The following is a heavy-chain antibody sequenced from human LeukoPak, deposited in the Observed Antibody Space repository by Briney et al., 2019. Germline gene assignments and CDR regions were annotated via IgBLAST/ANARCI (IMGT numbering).Heavy chain of an antibody. Sequence: GGSLRLSCAASGFSFSSSAMHWVRQAPGKGLEYVSAISSNGGTTYYANSVKGRFTISRDNSKNTLYLQMGSLRAEDMAVYYCARGSYCSGGSCYSAYWGQGTLVTVSS. CDR3: ARGSYCSGGSCYSAY. D-gene: IGHD2-15*01. V-gene: IGHV3-64*01. CDR1: GFSFSSSA. J-gene: IGHJ4*02. CDR2: ISSNGGTT.